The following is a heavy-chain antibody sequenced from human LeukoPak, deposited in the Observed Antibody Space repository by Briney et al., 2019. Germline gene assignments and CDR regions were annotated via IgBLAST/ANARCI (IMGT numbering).Heavy chain of an antibody. CDR3: AKGNWGERLDWYFDL. CDR1: GFTFSNYA. D-gene: IGHD1-26*01. CDR2: ISGSGNTT. Sequence: GGSLRLSCAASGFTFSNYAMSWVRQAPGKGLEWVSVISGSGNTTYYADSVKGRFTISRDNSKNTLYLQMNSLRAEDTAVYYCAKGNWGERLDWYFDLWGRGTLVTVSS. V-gene: IGHV3-23*01. J-gene: IGHJ2*01.